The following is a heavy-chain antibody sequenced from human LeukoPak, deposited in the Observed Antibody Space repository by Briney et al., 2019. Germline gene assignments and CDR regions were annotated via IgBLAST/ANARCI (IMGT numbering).Heavy chain of an antibody. CDR2: ISGRGGST. V-gene: IGHV3-23*01. CDR3: AKDSRIGEPGRGDLDH. Sequence: TGGSLRLSCAASGFTFSSYAMSWVRQAPGKGLEGVSAISGRGGSTYYADSVKGRFTISRDNAKNTLYLQMNSLRAEDTAVYYCAKDSRIGEPGRGDLDHWGQGTLVTVSS. J-gene: IGHJ4*02. D-gene: IGHD6-19*01. CDR1: GFTFSSYA.